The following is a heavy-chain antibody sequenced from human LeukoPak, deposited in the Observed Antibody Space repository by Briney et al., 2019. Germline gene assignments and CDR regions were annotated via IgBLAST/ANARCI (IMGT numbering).Heavy chain of an antibody. CDR2: IKTDGRTT. V-gene: IGHV3-74*01. CDR1: GMTFSNHW. Sequence: GGSLRLSCAASGMTFSNHWMHWVRQAPGKGLVWVSLIKTDGRTTIYADSVKGRFTISRDSSKSTLYLQMNSLRAEDTAIYYCTTGPSYGYEWWGQGTVVTVSS. CDR3: TTGPSYGYEW. J-gene: IGHJ4*02. D-gene: IGHD3-16*01.